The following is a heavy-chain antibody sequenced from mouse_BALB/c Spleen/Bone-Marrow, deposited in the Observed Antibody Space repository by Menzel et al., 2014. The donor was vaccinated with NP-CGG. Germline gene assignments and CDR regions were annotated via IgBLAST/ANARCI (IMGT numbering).Heavy chain of an antibody. CDR1: GYTFTSYW. CDR3: ARGDDYDPFAY. CDR2: IAPGSGST. J-gene: IGHJ3*01. D-gene: IGHD2-4*01. Sequence: DLVKPGASVRLSCKASGYTFTSYWINWIKQRPGQGLEGIGRIAPGSGSTYYNEMFKGKATLTVDTSSSTAYIQLSSLSSEDSAVYFCARGDDYDPFAYWGQGTLVTVSA. V-gene: IGHV1S41*01.